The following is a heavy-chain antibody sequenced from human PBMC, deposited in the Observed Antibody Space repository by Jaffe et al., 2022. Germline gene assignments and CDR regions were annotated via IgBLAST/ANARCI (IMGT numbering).Heavy chain of an antibody. J-gene: IGHJ4*02. CDR1: GYSISNGYS. D-gene: IGHD2-2*01. V-gene: IGHV4-38-2*01. CDR3: ATQFCGSSSCYLDF. CDR2: IHHSGGG. Sequence: QVQLQESGPGLVKPSETLSLTCAVSGYSISNGYSWAWVRQPPGKGLDWIGNIHHSGGGYYNPSLKSRVTISVDTSTNQFSLKLTSATAADTAIYYCATQFCGSSSCYLDFWGQGTLVTVSS.